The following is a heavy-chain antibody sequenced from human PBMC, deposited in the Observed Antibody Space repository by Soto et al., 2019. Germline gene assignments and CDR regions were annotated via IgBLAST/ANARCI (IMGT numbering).Heavy chain of an antibody. CDR1: GFTFSSYG. Sequence: QVQLVESGGGVVQPGRSLRLSCAASGFTFSSYGMHWVRQAPGKGLEWVAVISYDGSNKYYADSVKGRFTISRDNSKNTLYLQMNSLRAEDTAVYYCAKRGVLWFGELDYWGQGTLVTVSS. D-gene: IGHD3-10*01. J-gene: IGHJ4*02. V-gene: IGHV3-30*18. CDR3: AKRGVLWFGELDY. CDR2: ISYDGSNK.